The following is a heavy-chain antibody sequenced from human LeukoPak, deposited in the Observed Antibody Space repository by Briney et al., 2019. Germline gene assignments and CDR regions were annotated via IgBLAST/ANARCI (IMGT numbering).Heavy chain of an antibody. D-gene: IGHD2-15*01. V-gene: IGHV3-30*04. Sequence: GGSLRLSCAASGFTFSSYAMHWVRQTPGKGLEWVAVISYDGSNKYYADSVKGRFTISRDNSKNTLYLQMNSLRAEDTAIYYCAKNGDRGAYCSGGSCYPYYYYYMDVWGKGTTVTISS. CDR3: AKNGDRGAYCSGGSCYPYYYYYMDV. CDR2: ISYDGSNK. CDR1: GFTFSSYA. J-gene: IGHJ6*03.